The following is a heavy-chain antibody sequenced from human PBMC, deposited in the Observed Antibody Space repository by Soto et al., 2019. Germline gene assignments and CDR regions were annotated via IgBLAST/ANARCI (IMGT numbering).Heavy chain of an antibody. CDR3: AHSRYYGSGHWFDP. CDR1: GFSLSTSGVG. V-gene: IGHV2-5*02. Sequence: QITLKESGPTLVKPTQTLTLTCTFSGFSLSTSGVGVGWIRQPPGKALEWLALIYWDDDKRYSPSLKSRLTITKDTSKNQVVLTMTNMDPVDTATYYCAHSRYYGSGHWFDPWGQGTLVTVCS. CDR2: IYWDDDK. D-gene: IGHD3-10*01. J-gene: IGHJ5*02.